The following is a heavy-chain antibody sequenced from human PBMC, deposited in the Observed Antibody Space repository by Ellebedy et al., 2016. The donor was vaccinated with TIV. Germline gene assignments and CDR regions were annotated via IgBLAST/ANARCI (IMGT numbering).Heavy chain of an antibody. CDR1: GFTFSTFP. V-gene: IGHV3-30-3*01. CDR2: ISPDGILK. J-gene: IGHJ4*02. D-gene: IGHD6-19*01. CDR3: AREGTYSSGRAGYFDY. Sequence: GESLKISXAASGFTFSTFPVHWVRQAPGKGLEWVAVISPDGILKYFTDSVRGRFTISRDNSKNTLYLQMTSLRVEDTAVYYCAREGTYSSGRAGYFDYWGQGILVTVSS.